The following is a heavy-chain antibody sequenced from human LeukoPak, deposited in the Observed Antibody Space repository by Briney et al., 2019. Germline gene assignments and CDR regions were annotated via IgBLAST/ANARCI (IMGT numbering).Heavy chain of an antibody. V-gene: IGHV3-30*02. CDR2: VSDDEDNK. CDR3: AKARGKLVNIYFEY. J-gene: IGHJ4*01. Sequence: GGSLRLSCAASGFIFTKYGMHSARQAPGKGLEWVAFVSDDEDNKYYPDSVRGRFTISRDNSKNTVYLQLNSLRDEDTAVYFCAKARGKLVNIYFEYWGHGTLVTVSS. CDR1: GFIFTKYG. D-gene: IGHD2/OR15-2a*01.